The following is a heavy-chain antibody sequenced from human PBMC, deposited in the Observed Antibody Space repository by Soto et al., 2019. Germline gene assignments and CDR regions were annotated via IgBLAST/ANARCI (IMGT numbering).Heavy chain of an antibody. V-gene: IGHV4-59*01. D-gene: IGHD5-18*01. CDR3: ARRGGYSYGFDY. CDR1: GGSISSYY. Sequence: SETLSLTCTVSGGSISSYYWSWIRQPPGKGLEWIGYIYYSGSTNYNPSLKSRVTISVDTSKNQFSLKLSSVTAADTAVYYCARRGGYSYGFDYWGQGTRVTVS. CDR2: IYYSGST. J-gene: IGHJ4*02.